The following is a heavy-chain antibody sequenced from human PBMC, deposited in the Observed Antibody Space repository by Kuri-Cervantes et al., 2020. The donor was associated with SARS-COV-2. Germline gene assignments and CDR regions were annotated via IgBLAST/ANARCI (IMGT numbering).Heavy chain of an antibody. CDR3: ARYLDWERGIDS. V-gene: IGHV1-8*02. J-gene: IGHJ4*02. CDR1: GYTFTGYY. Sequence: ASVKVSCKASGYTFTGYYMHWGRQAPGQGLEWMGWMNPNSGITGYAQKFQGRVTMTRDTSRGTAYMELSSLRSDDTAVYFCARYLDWERGIDSWGQGSLVTVSS. CDR2: MNPNSGIT. D-gene: IGHD3/OR15-3a*01.